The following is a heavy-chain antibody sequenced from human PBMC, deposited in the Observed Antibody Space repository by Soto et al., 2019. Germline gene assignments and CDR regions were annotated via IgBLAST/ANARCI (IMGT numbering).Heavy chain of an antibody. CDR1: GFTFNNFA. CDR2: ISGSGSNT. V-gene: IGHV3-23*01. D-gene: IGHD6-13*01. J-gene: IGHJ4*02. CDR3: TTGEERTSNWYGKFAS. Sequence: EVQLMESGGGLERPGGSLRLSCAASGFTFNNFAMIWVRQAPGKGLEWVSAISGSGSNTYYADSVKGRFTISRDNSKNTVSLQMNSLRVEDTAVYYCTTGEERTSNWYGKFASWGQGTQVTVS.